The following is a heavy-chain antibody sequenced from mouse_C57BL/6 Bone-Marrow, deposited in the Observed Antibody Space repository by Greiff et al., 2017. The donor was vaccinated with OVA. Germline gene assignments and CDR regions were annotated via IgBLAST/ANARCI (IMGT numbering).Heavy chain of an antibody. D-gene: IGHD2-2*01. V-gene: IGHV1-55*01. Sequence: VQLQQPGAELVKPGASVKMSCKASGYTFTSYWITWVKQRPGQGLEWIGDIYPGSGSTNYNEKFKSKATLTVDTSSSTAYMQLSSLTSEDSAVYYCARYGYGGGVFAYWGQGTLVTVSA. J-gene: IGHJ3*01. CDR1: GYTFTSYW. CDR3: ARYGYGGGVFAY. CDR2: IYPGSGST.